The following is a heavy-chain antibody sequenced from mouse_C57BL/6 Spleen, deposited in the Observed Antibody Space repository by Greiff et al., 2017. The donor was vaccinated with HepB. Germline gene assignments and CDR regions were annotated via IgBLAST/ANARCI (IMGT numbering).Heavy chain of an antibody. CDR3: GRGYYLDY. J-gene: IGHJ2*01. CDR2: ISYSGST. V-gene: IGHV3-8*01. CDR1: GYSITSDY. Sequence: DVKLVESGPGLVKPSQTLPLSCSVTGYSITSDYWNWIRKVPGNKLEYMGYISYSGSTYYNPSPKSRISITRDTSKNQYYLQLNSVTTEDTATYYGGRGYYLDYWGQGTTLTVSS.